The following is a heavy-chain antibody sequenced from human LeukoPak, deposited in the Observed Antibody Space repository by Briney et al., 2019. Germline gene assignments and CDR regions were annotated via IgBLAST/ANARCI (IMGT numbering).Heavy chain of an antibody. J-gene: IGHJ4*02. Sequence: GRSLRLSCAASGFTFSSYGMHWVRQAPGKGLEWVAVISYDGSNKYYADSVKGRFTISRDNSKTTLYLQMNSLRAEDTAVYYCASRLNYYNSGSYYNEGYWGQGTLVTVSS. V-gene: IGHV3-30*03. CDR1: GFTFSSYG. D-gene: IGHD3-10*01. CDR3: ASRLNYYNSGSYYNEGY. CDR2: ISYDGSNK.